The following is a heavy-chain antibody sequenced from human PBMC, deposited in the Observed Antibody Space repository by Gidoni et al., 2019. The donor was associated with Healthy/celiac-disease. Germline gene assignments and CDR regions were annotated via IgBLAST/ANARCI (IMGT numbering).Heavy chain of an antibody. CDR1: GFTFDDYA. Sequence: EVQLVESGGGLVQPGRSLRLSCAASGFTFDDYAMHWVRQAPGKGLEWVSGISWNSGSIGYADSVKGRFTISRDNAKNSLYLQMNSLRAEDTALYYCAKSAIIWGSSWDLYNWFDPWGQGTLVTVSS. CDR2: ISWNSGSI. V-gene: IGHV3-9*01. CDR3: AKSAIIWGSSWDLYNWFDP. J-gene: IGHJ5*02. D-gene: IGHD6-13*01.